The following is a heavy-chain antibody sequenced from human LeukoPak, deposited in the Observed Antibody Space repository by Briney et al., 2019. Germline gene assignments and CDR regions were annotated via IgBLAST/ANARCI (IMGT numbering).Heavy chain of an antibody. J-gene: IGHJ4*02. V-gene: IGHV4-4*07. CDR3: VRAVSSGYSFEN. Sequence: SETLSLTSTLSGGSISSFFWSWIRQPAGKGLEWIGRIYTRASTNYNPSLKSRVAMSVDTSKNQFSLGLSSVTAADTAVYYCVRAVSSGYSFENWGQGTLVTVSS. CDR1: GGSISSFF. D-gene: IGHD3-22*01. CDR2: IYTRAST.